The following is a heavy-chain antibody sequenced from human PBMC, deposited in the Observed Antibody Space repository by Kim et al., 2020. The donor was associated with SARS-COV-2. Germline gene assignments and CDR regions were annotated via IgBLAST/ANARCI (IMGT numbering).Heavy chain of an antibody. CDR2: ISGSGGST. CDR3: AKAGSYSSGWYARDAFDI. Sequence: GGSLRLSCAASGFTFSSYAMSWVRQAPGKGLEWVSAISGSGGSTYYADSVKGRFTISRDNSKNTLYLQMNSLRAEDTAVYYCAKAGSYSSGWYARDAFDIWGRGTLVTVSS. D-gene: IGHD6-19*01. CDR1: GFTFSSYA. J-gene: IGHJ3*02. V-gene: IGHV3-23*01.